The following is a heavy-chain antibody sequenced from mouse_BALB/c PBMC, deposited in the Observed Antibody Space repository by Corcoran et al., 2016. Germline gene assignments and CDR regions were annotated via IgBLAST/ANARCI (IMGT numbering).Heavy chain of an antibody. D-gene: IGHD2-3*01. CDR1: GYSFTGYY. J-gene: IGHJ3*01. CDR3: ARGGDGYFFPFAY. Sequence: LVKTGASVKISCKASGYSFTGYYMHWVKQSHGKSLEWIGYISCYNGGTGYNQKFKGKATITVDTSSSTTYMQFNSLTSEDSAVYYCARGGDGYFFPFAYWGQGTLVTVSA. CDR2: ISCYNGGT. V-gene: IGHV1S34*01.